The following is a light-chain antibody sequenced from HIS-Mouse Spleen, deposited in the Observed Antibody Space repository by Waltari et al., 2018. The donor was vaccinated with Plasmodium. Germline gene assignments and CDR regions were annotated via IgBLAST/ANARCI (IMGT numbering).Light chain of an antibody. Sequence: SYELTQPPSVSVSPGQTARITCSGDALPKKYAYWYQQKSVQAPVLVIYEDSKRPSGIPVRFSGTSSGRMATLTISGAQVEDEADYYCYSTDSSGNHRVFGGGTKLTVL. V-gene: IGLV3-10*01. J-gene: IGLJ3*02. CDR1: ALPKKY. CDR2: EDS. CDR3: YSTDSSGNHRV.